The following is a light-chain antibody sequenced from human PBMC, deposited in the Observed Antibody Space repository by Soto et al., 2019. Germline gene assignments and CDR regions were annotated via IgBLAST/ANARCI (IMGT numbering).Light chain of an antibody. J-gene: IGKJ1*01. CDR1: QSISSY. Sequence: EIQMTQSPSSLSASVGDRVTITCRASQSISSYLNWYQQKPGKAPKLLIYAASSLQSGVPSRFSGSGSGTDFTLTISSLQPEDFATYYCQQSYSTPGTFGQGTKADIK. CDR3: QQSYSTPGT. V-gene: IGKV1-39*01. CDR2: AAS.